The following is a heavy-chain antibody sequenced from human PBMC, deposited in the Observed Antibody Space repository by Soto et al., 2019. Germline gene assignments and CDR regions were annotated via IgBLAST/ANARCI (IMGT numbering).Heavy chain of an antibody. CDR3: ARDSGYTSGCYGRGGDY. V-gene: IGHV3-11*01. D-gene: IGHD6-19*01. CDR2: ISSSGSTI. J-gene: IGHJ4*02. Sequence: WGSLRLSCAASGLTFSDYYMSWIRQAPGKGLEWVSYISSSGSTIYYADSVKGRFTISRDNAKNSLYLQMNSLRAEDTAVYYCARDSGYTSGCYGRGGDYWRQGPLVTVSS. CDR1: GLTFSDYY.